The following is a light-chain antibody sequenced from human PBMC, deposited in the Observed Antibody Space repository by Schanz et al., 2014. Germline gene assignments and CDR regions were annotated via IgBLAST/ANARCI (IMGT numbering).Light chain of an antibody. Sequence: QSALTQPASVSGSPGQSITISCTGTSSDVDSFNLVSWYQQHPGKAPKLMIYDVSNRPSGVSNRFSGSKSGNTASLRISELQAEDESNYSCCSYAGSTSVVFGGGTKLTVL. J-gene: IGLJ2*01. CDR3: CSYAGSTSVV. CDR2: DVS. V-gene: IGLV2-23*02. CDR1: SSDVDSFNL.